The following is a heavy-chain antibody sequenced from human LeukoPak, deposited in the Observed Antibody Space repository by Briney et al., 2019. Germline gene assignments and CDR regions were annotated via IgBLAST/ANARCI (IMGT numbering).Heavy chain of an antibody. J-gene: IGHJ4*02. CDR3: ARDRPYCTNGVCSDYFDY. CDR1: GFTFSSYS. V-gene: IGHV3-21*01. Sequence: GGSLRLSCAASGFTFSSYSMNWVRQAPGKGLEWVSSISSSSSYIYYADSVKGRFTISRDNAKNSLYLQMNSLRAEDTAVYYCARDRPYCTNGVCSDYFDYWGQGTLVTVSS. CDR2: ISSSSSYI. D-gene: IGHD2-8*01.